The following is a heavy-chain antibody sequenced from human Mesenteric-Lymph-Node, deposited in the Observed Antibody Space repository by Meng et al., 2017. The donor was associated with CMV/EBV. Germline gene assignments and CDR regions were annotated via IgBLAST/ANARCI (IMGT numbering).Heavy chain of an antibody. V-gene: IGHV3-30*18. CDR1: VLIFRNYG. CDR2: ISSDGSNK. J-gene: IGHJ4*02. CDR3: AKDQLTVGLGDY. D-gene: IGHD4-23*01. Sequence: SCAASVLIFRNYGIHWVRQAPGKGLEWVALISSDGSNKYYADSVKGRFTISRDNSKNTLYLQMNSLRAEDTAVYYCAKDQLTVGLGDYWGQGTLVTVSS.